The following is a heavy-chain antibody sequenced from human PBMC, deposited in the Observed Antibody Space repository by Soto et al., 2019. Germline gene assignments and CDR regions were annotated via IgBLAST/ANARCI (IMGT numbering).Heavy chain of an antibody. CDR1: GGSFSGYY. CDR2: INHSGST. CDR3: ARGPRYSSGWYGY. J-gene: IGHJ4*02. Sequence: PSETLSLTCAVYGGSFSGYYWSWIRQPPGKGLEWIGEINHSGSTNYTPSLKSRVTISVDTSKNQFSLKLSSVTAADTAVYYCARGPRYSSGWYGYWGEGTLVTVSS. D-gene: IGHD6-19*01. V-gene: IGHV4-34*01.